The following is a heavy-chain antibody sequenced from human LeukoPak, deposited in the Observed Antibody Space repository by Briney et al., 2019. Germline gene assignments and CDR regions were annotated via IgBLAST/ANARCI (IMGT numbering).Heavy chain of an antibody. CDR3: ARYGPEVYCIDY. CDR2: LSYDGSNK. D-gene: IGHD4-17*01. Sequence: PGRSLRLSCAASGFTFSSYGMHWVRQAPGKGLEGVAVLSYDGSNKYYEDYVKGRFTIPRDNSKNTLYLQMNSLRAEYTAVYYCARYGPEVYCIDYWGQGTMVTVSS. J-gene: IGHJ4*02. V-gene: IGHV3-30*03. CDR1: GFTFSSYG.